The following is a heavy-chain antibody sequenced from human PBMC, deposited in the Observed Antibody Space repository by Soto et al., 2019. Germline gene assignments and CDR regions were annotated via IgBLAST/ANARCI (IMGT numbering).Heavy chain of an antibody. CDR2: INHSGST. CDR3: ARGRYCSSTSCYKYYDFWSGYPFSFDY. V-gene: IGHV4-34*01. Sequence: PSETLSLTCAVYGGSFSGYYWSWIRQPPGKGLEWIGEINHSGSTNYNPSLKSRVTISVDTSKNQFSLKLSSVTAADTAVYYCARGRYCSSTSCYKYYDFWSGYPFSFDYWGQGTLVTVSS. J-gene: IGHJ4*02. CDR1: GGSFSGYY. D-gene: IGHD2-2*01.